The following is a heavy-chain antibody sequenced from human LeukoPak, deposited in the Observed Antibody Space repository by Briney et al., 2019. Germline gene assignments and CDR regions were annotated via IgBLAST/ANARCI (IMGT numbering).Heavy chain of an antibody. Sequence: GGSLRLSSAASGFTLSSYSMNWVRQAPGKGLEWVSYISSSGSTISYADSVKGRFTISRDNAKNSLYLQMNSLRAEDTALYYCAKDFTAMVRGGDYWGQGTLVTVSS. D-gene: IGHD5-18*01. J-gene: IGHJ4*02. V-gene: IGHV3-48*04. CDR3: AKDFTAMVRGGDY. CDR2: ISSSGSTI. CDR1: GFTLSSYS.